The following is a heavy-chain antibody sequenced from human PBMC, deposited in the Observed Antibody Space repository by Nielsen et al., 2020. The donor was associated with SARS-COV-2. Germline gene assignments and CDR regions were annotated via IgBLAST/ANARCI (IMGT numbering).Heavy chain of an antibody. J-gene: IGHJ3*02. CDR3: AKDDVVRGDAYDI. V-gene: IGHV3-48*02. CDR1: GFTFSSYS. D-gene: IGHD3-10*01. Sequence: GESLKISCAASGFTFSSYSMNWVRQAPGKGLEWVSYISSSSSTIYYADSVKGRFTISRDNAKNSLYLQMNSLRDEDTAVYYCAKDDVVRGDAYDIWGQGTVVTVSS. CDR2: ISSSSSTI.